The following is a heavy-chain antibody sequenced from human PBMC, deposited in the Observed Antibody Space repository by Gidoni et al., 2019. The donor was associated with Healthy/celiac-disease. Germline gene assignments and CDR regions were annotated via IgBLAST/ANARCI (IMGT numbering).Heavy chain of an antibody. CDR1: GFSLTNARMG. V-gene: IGHV2-26*01. J-gene: IGHJ5*02. CDR2: IFSNDEN. D-gene: IGHD3-10*01. Sequence: QVTLKESGPVLVKPTETLTLTCTVSGFSLTNARMGVTWIRQPPGKALEWLAHIFSNDENSYSTSLKNRLTISKDTSKSQVVLTMTNMDPLDTATYYCARLQNTPDYFNSGRRVKWFDPWGQGTLVTVSS. CDR3: ARLQNTPDYFNSGRRVKWFDP.